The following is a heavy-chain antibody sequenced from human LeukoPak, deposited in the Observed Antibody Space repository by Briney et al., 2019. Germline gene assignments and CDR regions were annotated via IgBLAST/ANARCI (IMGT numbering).Heavy chain of an antibody. CDR3: ARLDDRAARIAVGRSSTWSSRRGFDY. J-gene: IGHJ4*02. Sequence: SETLSLTCTVSGGSIRSYYWSWIRQPPGKGLEWIGYIYYSGSTNYNPSLKSRVTISVDTSKNQFSLKLNSVTAADTAVYYCARLDDRAARIAVGRSSTWSSRRGFDYWGQGTLVTVSS. V-gene: IGHV4-59*08. D-gene: IGHD6-13*01. CDR1: GGSIRSYY. CDR2: IYYSGST.